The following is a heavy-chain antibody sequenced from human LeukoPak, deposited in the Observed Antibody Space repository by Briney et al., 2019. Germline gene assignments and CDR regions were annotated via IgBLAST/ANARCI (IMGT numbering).Heavy chain of an antibody. CDR1: GGSFSGYY. Sequence: SETLSLTCAVYGGSFSGYYWSWIRQPPGKGLDWIGEINHSGRTNYNPSLKSRVTISVDASKNQFSLKLSSVTAADTAVYYCATRGGYCSGGSCYHFDYWGQGTLVTVSS. D-gene: IGHD2-15*01. J-gene: IGHJ4*02. CDR2: INHSGRT. V-gene: IGHV4-34*01. CDR3: ATRGGYCSGGSCYHFDY.